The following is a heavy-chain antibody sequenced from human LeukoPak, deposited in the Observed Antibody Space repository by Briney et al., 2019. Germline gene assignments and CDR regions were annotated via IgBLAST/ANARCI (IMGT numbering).Heavy chain of an antibody. CDR3: ASGYSSSPGRGYFDL. Sequence: GGSLRLSCAASGFTFSSYSMNWVRQAPGKGLEWLSYIRSSSSTIYYVDSVKGRFTISRDNAKNSLYLQMNSLRAEDTAVYYCASGYSSSPGRGYFDLWGRGTLVTVSS. CDR2: IRSSSSTI. J-gene: IGHJ2*01. CDR1: GFTFSSYS. D-gene: IGHD6-6*01. V-gene: IGHV3-48*01.